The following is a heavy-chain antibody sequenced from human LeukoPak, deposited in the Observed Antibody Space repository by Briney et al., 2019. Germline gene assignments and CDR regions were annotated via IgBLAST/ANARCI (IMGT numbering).Heavy chain of an antibody. CDR1: GFTFDDYA. CDR3: AKDGYSSSWYYFDY. V-gene: IGHV3-9*01. Sequence: GGSLRLSCAASGFTFDDYAMHWVRQAPGKGLEWVSGISWNSGSIGYADSVKGRFIISRDNAKNSLHLQMNSLRAKDTALYYCAKDGYSSSWYYFDYWGQGTLVTVSS. J-gene: IGHJ4*02. CDR2: ISWNSGSI. D-gene: IGHD6-13*01.